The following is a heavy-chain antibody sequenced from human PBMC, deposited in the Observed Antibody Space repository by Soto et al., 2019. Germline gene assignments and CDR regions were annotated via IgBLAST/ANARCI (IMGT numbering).Heavy chain of an antibody. Sequence: GGSLRLSCAASGFTFSSYGMHWVRQAPGKGLEWVAVIWYDGSNKYYADSVKGRFTISRDNSKNTLYLQMNSLRAEDTAVYYCARDTVRGGHLTNDVPFDYWGQGTLVTVSS. J-gene: IGHJ4*02. CDR3: ARDTVRGGHLTNDVPFDY. V-gene: IGHV3-33*08. D-gene: IGHD1-1*01. CDR1: GFTFSSYG. CDR2: IWYDGSNK.